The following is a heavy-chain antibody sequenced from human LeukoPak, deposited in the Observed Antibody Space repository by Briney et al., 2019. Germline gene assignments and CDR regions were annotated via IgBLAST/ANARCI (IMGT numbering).Heavy chain of an antibody. V-gene: IGHV3-48*01. J-gene: IGHJ5*02. CDR3: ARAGREVAATDESRTWFDP. Sequence: GGSLRLSCAASGFTFSSYSMNWVRQAPGKGLEWVSYISSSSSTIYYADSVKGRFTISRDNAKNSLYLQMNSWRAEDTAVYYCARAGREVAATDESRTWFDPWGQGTLVTVSS. D-gene: IGHD2-15*01. CDR1: GFTFSSYS. CDR2: ISSSSSTI.